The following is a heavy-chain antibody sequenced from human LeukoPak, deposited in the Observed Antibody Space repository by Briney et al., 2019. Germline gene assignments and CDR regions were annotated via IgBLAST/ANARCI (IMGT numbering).Heavy chain of an antibody. CDR3: AREVSAAGTFTLNYYFDY. J-gene: IGHJ4*02. V-gene: IGHV3-53*01. CDR1: GFTVSSNY. D-gene: IGHD6-13*01. Sequence: GGSLRLSCAASGFTVSSNYMSWVRQAPGKGLEWVSVIYSGGSTYYADSVKGRFTISRDNSKNTLYLQMNSLRAEDTAVYYCAREVSAAGTFTLNYYFDYWGQGTLVTVSS. CDR2: IYSGGST.